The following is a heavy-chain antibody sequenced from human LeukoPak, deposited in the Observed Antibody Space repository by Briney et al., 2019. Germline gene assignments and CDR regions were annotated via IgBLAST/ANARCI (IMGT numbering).Heavy chain of an antibody. V-gene: IGHV3-48*02. J-gene: IGHJ4*02. CDR3: ARGKEKWLDHFDY. Sequence: GGSLRLSCAASGFTFSSYGMNWVRQAPGKGLEWVSYISTTSNTIYYADSVKGRFTMSRDNAKNSLYLQMDSLRDEDTAVYYCARGKEKWLDHFDYWGQGSLVTVSS. CDR2: ISTTSNTI. CDR1: GFTFSSYG. D-gene: IGHD6-19*01.